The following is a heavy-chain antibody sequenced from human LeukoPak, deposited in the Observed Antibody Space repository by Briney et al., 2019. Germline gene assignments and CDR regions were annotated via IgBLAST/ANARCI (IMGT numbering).Heavy chain of an antibody. CDR1: GIIFSNYW. CDR2: INRDGSST. CDR3: ARGGGYSYGSFDY. D-gene: IGHD5-18*01. J-gene: IGHJ4*02. V-gene: IGHV3-74*01. Sequence: GGSLRLSCAASGIIFSNYWMHWVRQAPEKGLVWVSRINRDGSSTSYADSVKGRFTISRDNAKDTLYLQMNSLRAEDTAVYYCARGGGYSYGSFDYWGQGTLVTVSS.